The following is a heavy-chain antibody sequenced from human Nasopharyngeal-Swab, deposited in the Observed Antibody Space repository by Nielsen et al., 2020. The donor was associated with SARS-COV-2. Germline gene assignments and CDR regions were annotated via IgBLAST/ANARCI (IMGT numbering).Heavy chain of an antibody. CDR2: IYSGGST. CDR3: ARVAAGGFDWYSRYYGMDV. D-gene: IGHD3-9*01. V-gene: IGHV3-53*01. Sequence: GGSLRLSCAASGFTVSSNYMSWVRQAPGKGLEWVSVIYSGGSTYYADSVKGRFTIPRDNSKNTLYLQMNSLRAEDTAVYYCARVAAGGFDWYSRYYGMDVWGQGTTVTVSS. J-gene: IGHJ6*02. CDR1: GFTVSSNY.